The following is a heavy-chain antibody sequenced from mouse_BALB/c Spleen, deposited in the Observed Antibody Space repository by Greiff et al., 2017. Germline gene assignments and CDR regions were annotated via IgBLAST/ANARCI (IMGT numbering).Heavy chain of an antibody. CDR1: GFNIKDYY. Sequence: EVQLQQSGAELVRSGASVKLSCTASGFNIKDYYMHWVKQRPEQGLEWIGWIDPENGDTEYAPKFQGKATMTADTSSNTAYLQLSSLTSEDTAVYYCNGGIVVVATRAMDYWGQGTSVTVSS. CDR2: IDPENGDT. D-gene: IGHD1-1*01. J-gene: IGHJ4*01. CDR3: NGGIVVVATRAMDY. V-gene: IGHV14-4*02.